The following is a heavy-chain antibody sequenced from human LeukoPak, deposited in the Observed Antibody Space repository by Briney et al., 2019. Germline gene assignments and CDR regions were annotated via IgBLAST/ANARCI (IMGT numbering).Heavy chain of an antibody. CDR2: INTNSGGT. J-gene: IGHJ5*02. V-gene: IGHV1-2*02. Sequence: GASVKVCCKASGYTFTGYYMHWVRQAPGQGLEWMGWINTNSGGTNYAQKFQGRVTMTRDTSISTAYMELSRLRSDDTAVYYCAREMYYDISGYLGVNWFDPWGQGTLVSVSS. CDR3: AREMYYDISGYLGVNWFDP. D-gene: IGHD3-22*01. CDR1: GYTFTGYY.